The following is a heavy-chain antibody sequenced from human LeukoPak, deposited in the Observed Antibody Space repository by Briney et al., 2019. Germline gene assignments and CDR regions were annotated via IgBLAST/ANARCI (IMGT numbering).Heavy chain of an antibody. CDR3: AKTQGRIRFLEWLKEGGDYFDY. Sequence: GGSLRLSCAASGFTFSSYAMSWVRQAPGKGLEWVSAISGSGGSTYYADSVKGRFTISRDNSKNTLYLQMNSLRAEDTAVYYCAKTQGRIRFLEWLKEGGDYFDYWGQGTLVAVSS. J-gene: IGHJ4*02. D-gene: IGHD3-3*01. CDR1: GFTFSSYA. V-gene: IGHV3-23*01. CDR2: ISGSGGST.